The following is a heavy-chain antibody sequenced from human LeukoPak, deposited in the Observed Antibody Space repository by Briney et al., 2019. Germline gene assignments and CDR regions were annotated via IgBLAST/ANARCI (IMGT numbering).Heavy chain of an antibody. Sequence: GGSLRLSCAASGFTFSSYEMNWVRQAPGKGLEWVSYISSSGSTIYYADSVKGRFTISRDNSKNTLYLQMNSLRAEDTAVYYCAKGDGRWLQSDYWGQGTLVTVSS. CDR3: AKGDGRWLQSDY. D-gene: IGHD5-24*01. CDR2: ISSSGSTI. J-gene: IGHJ4*02. CDR1: GFTFSSYE. V-gene: IGHV3-48*03.